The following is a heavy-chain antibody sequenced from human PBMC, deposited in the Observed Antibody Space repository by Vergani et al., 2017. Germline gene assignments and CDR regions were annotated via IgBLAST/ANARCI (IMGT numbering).Heavy chain of an antibody. D-gene: IGHD4-17*01. CDR1: GFTFSSYA. CDR2: ISWNSGSI. J-gene: IGHJ4*02. CDR3: AKALNDYGDYGGSSFDY. V-gene: IGHV3-9*01. Sequence: DVQLLESGGGLVQPGGSLRLSCAASGFTFSSYAMSWVRQAPGKGLEWVFGISWNSGSIGYADSVKGRFTISRDNAKNSLYLQMNSLRAEDTALYYCAKALNDYGDYGGSSFDYWGQGTLVTVSS.